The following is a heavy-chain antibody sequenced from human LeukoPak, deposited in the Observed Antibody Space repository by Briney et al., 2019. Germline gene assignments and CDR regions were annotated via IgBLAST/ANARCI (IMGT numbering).Heavy chain of an antibody. J-gene: IGHJ2*01. CDR1: GFSFSTNR. Sequence: GGSLRLSCAASGFSFSTNRMHWVRQAPGKGLVWLSRLYSNGSVTGYADSVKGRFTISRDNAKNTLYLQMNSLRVEDTAVYYCARDPGSNGGDWYFDLWSRGTLVTVSS. D-gene: IGHD3-16*01. CDR2: LYSNGSVT. V-gene: IGHV3-74*01. CDR3: ARDPGSNGGDWYFDL.